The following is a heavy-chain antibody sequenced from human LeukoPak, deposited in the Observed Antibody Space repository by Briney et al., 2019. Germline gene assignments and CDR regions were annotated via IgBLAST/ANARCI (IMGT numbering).Heavy chain of an antibody. V-gene: IGHV3-21*01. D-gene: IGHD3-22*01. CDR1: GFTFSSYS. Sequence: GGSLRLSCAASGFTFSSYSMNWVRQAPGKGLEWVSSISSSSSYIYYADSVKGRLTISRDNAKNSLYLQMNSLRAEDTAVYYCARGLYDSSGTLGYWGQGTLVTVSS. CDR3: ARGLYDSSGTLGY. CDR2: ISSSSSYI. J-gene: IGHJ4*02.